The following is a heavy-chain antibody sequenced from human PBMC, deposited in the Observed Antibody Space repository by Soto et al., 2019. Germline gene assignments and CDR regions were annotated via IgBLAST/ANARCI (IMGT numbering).Heavy chain of an antibody. D-gene: IGHD2-2*01. Sequence: GGSLRLSCVASGFTFSSYAMNWVRQAPGKGLEWVAAITGSGDRTYYADSVRGRFTISRDNSKNTLFLQMNSLRAEDTAVYYCAKDRPRIVVVPADTAFDYWGQGTLVTVSS. V-gene: IGHV3-23*01. CDR2: ITGSGDRT. CDR3: AKDRPRIVVVPADTAFDY. CDR1: GFTFSSYA. J-gene: IGHJ4*02.